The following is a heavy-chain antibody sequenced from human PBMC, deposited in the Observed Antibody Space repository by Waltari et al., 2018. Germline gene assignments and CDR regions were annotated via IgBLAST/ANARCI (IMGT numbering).Heavy chain of an antibody. Sequence: QVQLVQSGAEVKKPGSPVKVPCKAPGGSFSSHAMSWLRHAPGQGLEWMGGIIPILGIANYAQKFQGRVTITADESTSTAYMELSSLRSEDTAVYYCARGGWPFPFDYWGQGTLVTVSS. J-gene: IGHJ4*02. V-gene: IGHV1-69*04. CDR1: GGSFSSHA. CDR3: ARGGWPFPFDY. D-gene: IGHD2-15*01. CDR2: IIPILGIA.